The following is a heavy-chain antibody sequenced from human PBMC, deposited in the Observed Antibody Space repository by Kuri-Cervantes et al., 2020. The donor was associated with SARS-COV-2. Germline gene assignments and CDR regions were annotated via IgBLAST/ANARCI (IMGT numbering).Heavy chain of an antibody. Sequence: SETLSLTCTVSGGSISSSSYYWGWIRQPPGKGLEWIGSIYYSGSTYYNPSLKSRVTISVDTSKNQFSLKLSSVTAADTAVYYCASSRASMITFGGVIGNFGYWGQGTLVTVSS. J-gene: IGHJ4*02. CDR1: GGSISSSSYY. CDR3: ASSRASMITFGGVIGNFGY. V-gene: IGHV4-39*01. CDR2: IYYSGST. D-gene: IGHD3-16*02.